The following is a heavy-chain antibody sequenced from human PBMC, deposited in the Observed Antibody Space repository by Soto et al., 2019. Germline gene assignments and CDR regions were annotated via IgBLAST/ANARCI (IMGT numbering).Heavy chain of an antibody. CDR3: VRVRMWSASAIVF. Sequence: GGSLRLSCAASGFTFSSYWMYWVRQAPGKGLVWVSDINSGGSSTTYADSVKGRFTISRDNAKNTLYLQMNSLRAEDMAVYYFVRVRMWSASAIVFSCQATMLTVS. CDR2: INSGGSST. D-gene: IGHD2-21*01. J-gene: IGHJ3*01. V-gene: IGHV3-74*01. CDR1: GFTFSSYW.